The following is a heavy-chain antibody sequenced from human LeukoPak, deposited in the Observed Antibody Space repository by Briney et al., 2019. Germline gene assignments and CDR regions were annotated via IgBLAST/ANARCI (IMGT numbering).Heavy chain of an antibody. CDR3: ASVDFWSGYYMLDHYYYMDV. V-gene: IGHV1-69*05. D-gene: IGHD3-3*01. Sequence: SVKVSCKASGGTFSSYAISWVRQAPGQGLEWMGGIIPIFGTANYAQKFQGRVTITTDESTSTAYMELSSLRSEDTAVYYCASVDFWSGYYMLDHYYYMDVWGKGTTVTVSS. CDR2: IIPIFGTA. CDR1: GGTFSSYA. J-gene: IGHJ6*03.